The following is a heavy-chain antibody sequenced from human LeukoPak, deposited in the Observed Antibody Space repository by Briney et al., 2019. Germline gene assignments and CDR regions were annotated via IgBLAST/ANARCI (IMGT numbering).Heavy chain of an antibody. Sequence: GGSLRLSCVTSGFTFSHYGMHWVRQAPGKGLEWVAFIRYDGSDKYYADSVKGRFTVSRDNSKNTLFLQVNNLRTEDTAVYYCAKDQGSYYDISTGYFNCWGQGTLVTVSS. CDR2: IRYDGSDK. CDR1: GFTFSHYG. D-gene: IGHD3-9*01. CDR3: AKDQGSYYDISTGYFNC. V-gene: IGHV3-30*02. J-gene: IGHJ4*02.